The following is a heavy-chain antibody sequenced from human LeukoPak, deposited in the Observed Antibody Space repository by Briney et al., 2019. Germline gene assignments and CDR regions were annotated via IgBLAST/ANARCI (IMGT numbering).Heavy chain of an antibody. CDR2: IKQDGSSK. J-gene: IGHJ4*02. Sequence: PAGSLRLSCAASGCTFSRYWMNWVSKAPGEGLESVANIKQDGSSKYYVDSVKSRFTISRDNAKNSLYLQMNSLRAEDTAMFYCAVQPDYWGQGTLVTVSS. CDR1: GCTFSRYW. CDR3: AVQPDY. V-gene: IGHV3-7*01.